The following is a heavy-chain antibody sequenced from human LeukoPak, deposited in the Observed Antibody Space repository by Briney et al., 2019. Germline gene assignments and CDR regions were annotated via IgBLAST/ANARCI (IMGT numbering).Heavy chain of an antibody. CDR1: GGSISNSRYY. V-gene: IGHV4-39*01. J-gene: IGHJ4*02. CDR3: AGIYDTPRGF. CDR2: IYYSGTT. Sequence: SETLSLTCTVSGGSISNSRYYWGWIRQPPGKGLEWIGSIYYSGTTYHNPSLKSRLTISVDTTKNQFSVRLSSVTAAHTAVYYCAGIYDTPRGFWGRGTLVTVSS. D-gene: IGHD3-22*01.